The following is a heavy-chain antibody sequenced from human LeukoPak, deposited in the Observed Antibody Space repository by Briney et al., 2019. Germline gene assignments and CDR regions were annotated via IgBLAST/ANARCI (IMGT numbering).Heavy chain of an antibody. D-gene: IGHD6-19*01. CDR2: INHSGST. CDR1: GGSFSGYY. J-gene: IGHJ5*02. CDR3: ARPIAVAGTRWFDP. V-gene: IGHV4-34*01. Sequence: SETLSLTCAVHGGSFSGYYWSWIRQPPGKGLEWIGEINHSGSTNYNPSLKSRVTISVDTSKNQFSLKLSSVTAADTAVYYCARPIAVAGTRWFDPWGQGTLVTVSS.